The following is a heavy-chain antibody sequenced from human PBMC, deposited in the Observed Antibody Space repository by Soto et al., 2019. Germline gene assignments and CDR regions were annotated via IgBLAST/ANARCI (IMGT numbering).Heavy chain of an antibody. J-gene: IGHJ4*02. V-gene: IGHV3-23*01. CDR1: GFTFDSYA. CDR2: ISGTSGFT. Sequence: GGSLRLSCAASGFTFDSYAMNWVRQAPGKGLEWVSTISGTSGFTYYADSVKGRFTISRDNSKNTLFLQICSLRVEDTAMYYCAKRETDYRGWLHFDFWGQGTPVTVSS. D-gene: IGHD3-9*01. CDR3: AKRETDYRGWLHFDF.